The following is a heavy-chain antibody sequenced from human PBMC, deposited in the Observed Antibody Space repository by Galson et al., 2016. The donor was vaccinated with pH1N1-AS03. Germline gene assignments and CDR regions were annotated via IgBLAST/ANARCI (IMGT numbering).Heavy chain of an antibody. CDR2: IYYSGTT. J-gene: IGHJ3*02. CDR3: ARPLAVTDAFDI. Sequence: ETLSLTCKVSGDSISSSRFYWGWIRQPPGKGLEWIGSIYYSGTTYYTSSLKSPVTISVDTSKNEFSLRLTSVTAADTAVYYCARPLAVTDAFDIWGQGTMVTIS. CDR1: GDSISSSRFY. V-gene: IGHV4-39*01. D-gene: IGHD2-21*02.